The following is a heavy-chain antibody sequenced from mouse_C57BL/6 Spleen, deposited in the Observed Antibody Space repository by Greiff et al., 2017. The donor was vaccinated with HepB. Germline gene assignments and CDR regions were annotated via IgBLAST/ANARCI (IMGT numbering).Heavy chain of an antibody. CDR2: IDPSDSET. CDR3: ARGGFDYGSSYDAMDY. Sequence: VQLKQPGAELVRPGSSVKLSCKASGYTFTSYWMHWVKQRPIQGLEWIGNIDPSDSETHYNQKFKDKATLTVDKSSSTAYMQLSSLTSEDSAVYYCARGGFDYGSSYDAMDYWGQGTSVTVSS. J-gene: IGHJ4*01. CDR1: GYTFTSYW. D-gene: IGHD1-1*01. V-gene: IGHV1-52*01.